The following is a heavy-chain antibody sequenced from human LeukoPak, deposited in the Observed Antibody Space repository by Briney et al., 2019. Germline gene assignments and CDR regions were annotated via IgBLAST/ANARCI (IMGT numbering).Heavy chain of an antibody. CDR3: ATMQWLEGVDWFDP. CDR2: IRYDESNK. CDR1: GFIFSNYG. D-gene: IGHD6-19*01. Sequence: GGSLRLSCAASGFIFSNYGMHWVRQAPGKGLEWVAFIRYDESNKFYADSVRGRFTISRDNSKNILFLQMNSLRAEDTAVYYCATMQWLEGVDWFDPWGQGTLVTVSS. J-gene: IGHJ5*02. V-gene: IGHV3-30*02.